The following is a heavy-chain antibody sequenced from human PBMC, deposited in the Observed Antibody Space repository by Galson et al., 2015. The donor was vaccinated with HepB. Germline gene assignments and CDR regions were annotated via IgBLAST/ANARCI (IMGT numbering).Heavy chain of an antibody. Sequence: SVKVSCKASGYTFTGYYMHWVRQAPGQGLEWMGWINPNSGGTSYAQKFQGRVTMTRDTSISTAYMELSRLRSDDTAVYYCARPTYYYDSSGYPLGYWGQGTLVTVSS. J-gene: IGHJ4*02. D-gene: IGHD3-22*01. CDR1: GYTFTGYY. V-gene: IGHV1-2*02. CDR3: ARPTYYYDSSGYPLGY. CDR2: INPNSGGT.